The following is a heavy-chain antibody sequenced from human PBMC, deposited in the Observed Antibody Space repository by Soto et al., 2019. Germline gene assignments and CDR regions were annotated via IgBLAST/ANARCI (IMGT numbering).Heavy chain of an antibody. Sequence: SESLSLTWTVSGGSLSSGGYYLSWIRQHPGKGLEWIGYIYYSGSTYYNPSLKSRVTISVDTSKNQFSLKLSSVTAADTAVYYCARTSYDSSGTAADPWGQGTLVTVSS. CDR3: ARTSYDSSGTAADP. CDR1: GGSLSSGGYY. CDR2: IYYSGST. V-gene: IGHV4-31*02. D-gene: IGHD3-22*01. J-gene: IGHJ5*02.